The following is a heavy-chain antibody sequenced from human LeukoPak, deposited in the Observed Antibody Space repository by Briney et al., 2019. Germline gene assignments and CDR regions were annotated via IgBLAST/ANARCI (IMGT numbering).Heavy chain of an antibody. J-gene: IGHJ4*02. CDR3: ARLISTGSHTTDF. V-gene: IGHV3-30*04. CDR1: GFTFSPYA. D-gene: IGHD3-9*01. Sequence: GGSLRLSCAASGFTFSPYAMHWVRQAPGKGLEWVAFISFDGSNTSYADSVRGRFTISRDNSKKTLFLQMSGLRTEDTAVYYCARLISTGSHTTDFWGQGTLVTVSS. CDR2: ISFDGSNT.